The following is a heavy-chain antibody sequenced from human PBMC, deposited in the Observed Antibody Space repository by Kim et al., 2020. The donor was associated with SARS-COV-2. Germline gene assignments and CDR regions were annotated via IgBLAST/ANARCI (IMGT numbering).Heavy chain of an antibody. Sequence: GGSLRLSCAASGFTFSSYAMSWVRQAPGKGLEWVSAISGSGGSTYYADSVKGRFTISRDNSKNTLYLQMNSLRAEDTAVYYCAKDPWSSWYSDYFDYWGQGTLVTVSS. CDR2: ISGSGGST. CDR1: GFTFSSYA. V-gene: IGHV3-23*01. CDR3: AKDPWSSWYSDYFDY. D-gene: IGHD6-13*01. J-gene: IGHJ4*02.